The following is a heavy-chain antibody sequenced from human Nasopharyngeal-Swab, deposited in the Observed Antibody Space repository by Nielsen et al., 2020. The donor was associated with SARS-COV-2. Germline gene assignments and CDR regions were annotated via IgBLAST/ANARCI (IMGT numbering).Heavy chain of an antibody. D-gene: IGHD6-13*01. V-gene: IGHV4-39*01. J-gene: IGHJ3*02. CDR3: AKQLAAAGPPGAFDI. Sequence: WIRQPPGKGLEWIGSIYYSGSTYYNPSLKSRVTISVDTSKNQFSLKLSSATAADTAVYYCAKQLAAAGPPGAFDIWGQGTMVTVSS. CDR2: IYYSGST.